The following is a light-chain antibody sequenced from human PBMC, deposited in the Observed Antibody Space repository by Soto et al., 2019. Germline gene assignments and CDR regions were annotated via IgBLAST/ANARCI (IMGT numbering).Light chain of an antibody. J-gene: IGLJ1*01. CDR2: HVT. CDR1: SSDIGHYDY. CDR3: CSLTTSHTYV. Sequence: QSALTQPASVSGSPGQSITISCTGSSSDIGHYDYVSWYQQHPGKAPKLMIYHVTYRPSGVSNRYSGSKSGNSASLTISGLQAGDEADYYCCSLTTSHTYVFGSGTKVTVL. V-gene: IGLV2-14*03.